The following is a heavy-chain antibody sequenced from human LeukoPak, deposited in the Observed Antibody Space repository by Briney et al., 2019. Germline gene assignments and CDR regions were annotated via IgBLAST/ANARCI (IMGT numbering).Heavy chain of an antibody. D-gene: IGHD4/OR15-4a*01. CDR2: IYPRDSDT. CDR1: GYSFTTYW. CDR3: ARQVPFDY. J-gene: IGHJ4*02. V-gene: IGHV5-51*01. Sequence: GESLKISCKGSGYSFTTYWIGWVRQMPGKGLERMGIIYPRDSDTRYSPSFQGQVTISADNSISTAYLQLRSLKASDTAIYYCARQVPFDYWGQGTLVTVSS.